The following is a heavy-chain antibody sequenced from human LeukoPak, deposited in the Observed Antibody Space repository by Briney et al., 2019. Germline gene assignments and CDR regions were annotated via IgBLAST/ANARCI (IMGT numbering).Heavy chain of an antibody. CDR2: IKQDGSEK. Sequence: GGSLRLSCAAAGFTFSSYWMSWVRQAPGKGLEWVANIKQDGSEKYYVDSVKGRFTISRDNAKNSLYLQMNSLRAEDTAVYYCARSGWWMATNFDYWGQGTLVTVSS. CDR3: ARSGWWMATNFDY. CDR1: GFTFSSYW. J-gene: IGHJ4*02. D-gene: IGHD5-24*01. V-gene: IGHV3-7*04.